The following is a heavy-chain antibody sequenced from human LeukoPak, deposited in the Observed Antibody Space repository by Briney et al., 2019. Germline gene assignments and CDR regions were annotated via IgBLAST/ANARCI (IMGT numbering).Heavy chain of an antibody. CDR1: GGTFSSYT. Sequence: SVKVSCTATGGTFSSYTISWVRQAPGQRLEWMGRIIPILGIVNYAQKFQGRVTITADKSTSTAYMELSSLRSEDTAVYYCARDGTADYDSSGGQTDYWGQGTLVTVSS. CDR3: ARDGTADYDSSGGQTDY. D-gene: IGHD3-22*01. CDR2: IIPILGIV. J-gene: IGHJ4*02. V-gene: IGHV1-69*04.